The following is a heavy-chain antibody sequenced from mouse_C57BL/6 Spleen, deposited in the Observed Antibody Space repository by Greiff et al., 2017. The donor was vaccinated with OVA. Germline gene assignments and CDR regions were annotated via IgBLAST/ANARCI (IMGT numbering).Heavy chain of an antibody. Sequence: QVQLQQPGAELVRPGSSVKLSCKASGYTFTSYWMHWVKQRPIQGLEWIGNIDPSDSETHYNQKFKDKATLTVDKSSSTAYMQLSSLTSEDSAIYYCARYGGISSGYEDYWGQGTTLTVSS. CDR1: GYTFTSYW. J-gene: IGHJ2*01. V-gene: IGHV1-52*01. CDR2: IDPSDSET. CDR3: ARYGGISSGYEDY. D-gene: IGHD3-2*02.